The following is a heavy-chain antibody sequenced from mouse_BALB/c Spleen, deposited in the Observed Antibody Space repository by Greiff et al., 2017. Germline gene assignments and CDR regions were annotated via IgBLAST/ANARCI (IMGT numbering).Heavy chain of an antibody. J-gene: IGHJ3*01. CDR2: ISNGGGST. D-gene: IGHD2-4*01. V-gene: IGHV5-12-2*01. CDR3: ARIYYDYGFAY. Sequence: EVQLVESGGGLVQPGGSLKLSCAASGFTFSSYTMSWVRQTPEKRLEWVAYISNGGGSTYYPDTVKGRFTISRDNAKITLYLQMSSLKSEDTAMYYCARIYYDYGFAYWGQGTLVTVSA. CDR1: GFTFSSYT.